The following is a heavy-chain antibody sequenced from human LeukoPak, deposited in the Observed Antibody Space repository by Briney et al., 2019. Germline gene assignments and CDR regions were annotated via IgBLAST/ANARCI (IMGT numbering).Heavy chain of an antibody. CDR2: IYYSGST. CDR1: GGSISSGDYY. D-gene: IGHD2-15*01. J-gene: IGHJ4*02. CDR3: AREDSVVGKGSTVDY. V-gene: IGHV4-30-4*08. Sequence: SETLSLTCTVSGGSISSGDYYWSWIRQPPGKGLEWIGYIYYSGSTYYNPSLKSRVTISVDTSKNQFSLKLSSVTAADTAVYYCAREDSVVGKGSTVDYWGQGTLVTVSS.